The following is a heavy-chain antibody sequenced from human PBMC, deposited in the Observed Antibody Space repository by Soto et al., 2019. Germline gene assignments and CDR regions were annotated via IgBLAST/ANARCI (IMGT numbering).Heavy chain of an antibody. D-gene: IGHD1-26*01. J-gene: IGHJ4*02. Sequence: SETLSLTCTVSGGSISSSSYYWGWIRQPPGKGLEWIGSIYYSGSTYYNPSLKSRVTISVDTSKNQFSLKLSSVTAADTAVYYCARRLLRPLFDCWGQGTLVTVSS. CDR2: IYYSGST. CDR3: ARRLLRPLFDC. CDR1: GGSISSSSYY. V-gene: IGHV4-39*01.